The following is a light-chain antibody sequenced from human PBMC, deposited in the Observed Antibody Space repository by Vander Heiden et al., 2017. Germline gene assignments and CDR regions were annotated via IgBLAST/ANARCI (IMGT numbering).Light chain of an antibody. CDR2: QVS. V-gene: IGKV2-30*02. Sequence: VVMTQFPLSRPVTRGQPPPIPCTAAQTRVHTDGDTYLNWFQQRPGQSPRRLIYQVSKRDFGVPDRFSGSGSGTDFALEISRVEAEDVGVYYCPQCIHWPWTFGQGTTVEI. CDR3: PQCIHWPWT. CDR1: QTRVHTDGDTY. J-gene: IGKJ1*01.